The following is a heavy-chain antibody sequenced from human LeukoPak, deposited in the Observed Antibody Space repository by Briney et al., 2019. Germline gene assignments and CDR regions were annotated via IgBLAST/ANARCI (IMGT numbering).Heavy chain of an antibody. V-gene: IGHV1-18*01. CDR1: GYAISISA. Sequence: GASVKVSCKASGYAISISAITWVRQAPGQGLEWVGWINTYNGDTNYAQKLQGRVTVTTDTSTSTTYMELRSLRSDDTAVYYCATVFSPWFFDYWGQGTLVTVSP. D-gene: IGHD3-9*01. CDR3: ATVFSPWFFDY. J-gene: IGHJ4*02. CDR2: INTYNGDT.